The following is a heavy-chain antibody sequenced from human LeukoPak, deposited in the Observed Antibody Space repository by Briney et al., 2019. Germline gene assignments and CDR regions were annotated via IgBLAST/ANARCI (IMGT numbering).Heavy chain of an antibody. V-gene: IGHV4-34*01. J-gene: IGHJ4*02. Sequence: PSETLSLTCAVYGGSFSGYYWSWIRQPPGKVLEWIGEINHSGSTNYNPSLKSRVTISVDTSKNQFSLKLSSVTAADTAVYYCASATYYYDSSGLGADYWGQGTLVTVSS. CDR1: GGSFSGYY. CDR2: INHSGST. CDR3: ASATYYYDSSGLGADY. D-gene: IGHD3-22*01.